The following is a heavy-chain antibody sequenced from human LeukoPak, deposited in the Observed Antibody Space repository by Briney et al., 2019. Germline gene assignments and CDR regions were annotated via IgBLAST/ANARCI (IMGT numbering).Heavy chain of an antibody. V-gene: IGHV4-4*02. J-gene: IGHJ4*02. CDR2: IYHSGST. Sequence: GSLRLSCAASGFTVSSNYMSWVRQPPGKGLEWIGEIYHSGSTNYNPSLKSRVTISVDKSKNQFSLKLSSVTAADTAVYYCARDAGVGATHFDYWGQGTLVTVSS. CDR1: GFTVSSNY. CDR3: ARDAGVGATHFDY. D-gene: IGHD1-26*01.